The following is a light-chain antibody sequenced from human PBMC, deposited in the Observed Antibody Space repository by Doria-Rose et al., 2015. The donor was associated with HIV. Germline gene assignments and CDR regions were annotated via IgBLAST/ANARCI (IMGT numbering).Light chain of an antibody. V-gene: IGKV1-8*01. CDR3: QQYYSYPRT. CDR2: AAS. Sequence: IRMTQSPSSLSASTGDRVTITCRASQGVSSYLAWYQQKPGKVPKLLIYAASTLQSGVPSRFSGSGSGTDFTLTISCLQSEDFAAYYCQQYYSYPRTFGQGTKLEIK. CDR1: QGVSSY. J-gene: IGKJ2*01.